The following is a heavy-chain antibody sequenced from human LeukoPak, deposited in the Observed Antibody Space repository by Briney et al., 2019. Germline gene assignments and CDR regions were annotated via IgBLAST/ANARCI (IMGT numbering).Heavy chain of an antibody. CDR1: GGSVSSYY. V-gene: IGHV4-59*08. Sequence: PSETLSLTCSVSGGSVSSYYWSWIRQSPGKGLEWIGYIHNSGRTNYNPSLKSRVTGFVDTSKNQVSLRLSSVTAADTAVYYCARHGTISSESYFDYWGQGALVTGSS. CDR3: ARHGTISSESYFDY. CDR2: IHNSGRT. J-gene: IGHJ4*02. D-gene: IGHD1-14*01.